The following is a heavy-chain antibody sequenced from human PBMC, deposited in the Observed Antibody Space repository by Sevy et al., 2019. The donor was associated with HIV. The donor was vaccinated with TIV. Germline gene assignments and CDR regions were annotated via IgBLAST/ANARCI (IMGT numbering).Heavy chain of an antibody. CDR3: ARDRYYDASGYYHYYYGMDV. D-gene: IGHD3-22*01. Sequence: GGSLRLSCEASGFTVSGNYMAWVRLAPGKGLEWVSLIDSGGSTYYADSVKGRFTISRDNAKNTLYLQMNPLRAEDTAVYFCARDRYYDASGYYHYYYGMDVWGQGTTVTVSS. J-gene: IGHJ6*02. V-gene: IGHV3-66*01. CDR1: GFTVSGNY. CDR2: IDSGGST.